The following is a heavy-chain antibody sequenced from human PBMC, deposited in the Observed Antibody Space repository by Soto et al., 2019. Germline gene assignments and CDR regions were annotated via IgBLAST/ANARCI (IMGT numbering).Heavy chain of an antibody. J-gene: IGHJ6*02. Sequence: EVQLVESGGGLVQPGGSLKLSCAASGFTFSGSAMHWVRQASGKGLEWVGRIRSKADNYATAYAASVKGRFTFSRDDSKVTAYLQMNSLKTEDTAVYYCTSSILGYCSGGSCYGDPLGMDVWGQGTTVTVSS. CDR2: IRSKADNYAT. CDR1: GFTFSGSA. D-gene: IGHD2-15*01. V-gene: IGHV3-73*01. CDR3: TSSILGYCSGGSCYGDPLGMDV.